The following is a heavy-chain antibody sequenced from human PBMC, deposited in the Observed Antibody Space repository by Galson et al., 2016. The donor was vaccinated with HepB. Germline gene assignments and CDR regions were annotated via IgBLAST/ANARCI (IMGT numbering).Heavy chain of an antibody. CDR1: GYTFTSYA. J-gene: IGHJ4*02. D-gene: IGHD3-16*01. CDR3: ARDLGWGDFDD. Sequence: SVKVSCKASGYTFTSYAIHWVRQAPGQRLEWMGWINVGNGNTKYSQKFQGRVTITRDTSASTAYMDLSSLRSEDTAVYYCARDLGWGDFDDWGQGTLVTVSS. CDR2: INVGNGNT. V-gene: IGHV1-3*01.